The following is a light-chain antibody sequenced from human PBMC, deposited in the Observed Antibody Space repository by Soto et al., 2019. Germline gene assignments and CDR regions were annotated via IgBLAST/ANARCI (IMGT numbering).Light chain of an antibody. CDR2: LGS. V-gene: IGKV2-28*01. J-gene: IGKJ1*01. CDR3: MQGLQTRT. CDR1: QSLLHRNGYNY. Sequence: DIVMTQSALSLPVTPGEPASISCRSSQSLLHRNGYNYLDWYLQKPGQSPQLLIYLGSHRASGVPDRFSGSESGTDFTLKISRVEAEDVGIYYCMQGLQTRTFGQGTRVEIK.